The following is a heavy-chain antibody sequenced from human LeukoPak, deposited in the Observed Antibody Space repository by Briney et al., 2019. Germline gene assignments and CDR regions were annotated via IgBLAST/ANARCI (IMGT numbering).Heavy chain of an antibody. CDR1: GYTFISYG. D-gene: IGHD7-27*01. J-gene: IGHJ4*02. CDR3: ARDRPRRGPGDHDY. Sequence: GASVKVSCKASGYTFISYGISWVRQAPGQGLEWMGWISTYDSNTHYAQKLRSRFTMIRDTSTSTAYMELRSLMSDDTAVYYCARDRPRRGPGDHDYWGQGTLVTVSS. V-gene: IGHV1-18*01. CDR2: ISTYDSNT.